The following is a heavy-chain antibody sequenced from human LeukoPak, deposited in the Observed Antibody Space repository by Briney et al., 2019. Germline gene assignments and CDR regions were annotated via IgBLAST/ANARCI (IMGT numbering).Heavy chain of an antibody. D-gene: IGHD6-19*01. V-gene: IGHV3-30*02. Sequence: GGSLRLSCAASGFTFRDFGMHWVRQAPGKGLEWVAFIRNDGSKDYYPDSVKGRFTISRDNSRTTLYLQMHSLRIEDTAVYYCARQRGSGCLDYWGQGTLVTVSS. CDR2: IRNDGSKD. CDR3: ARQRGSGCLDY. J-gene: IGHJ4*02. CDR1: GFTFRDFG.